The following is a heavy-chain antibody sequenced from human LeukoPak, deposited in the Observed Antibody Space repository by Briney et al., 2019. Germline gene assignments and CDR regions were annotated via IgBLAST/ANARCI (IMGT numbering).Heavy chain of an antibody. V-gene: IGHV3-48*01. J-gene: IGHJ4*02. Sequence: GGSLRLSSAASGFTFSSYSMNWARQAPGKGLEWVSYITSSSSTIYYTDSVKGRFTISRDNAKNSLYLQMNSLRAEDTAMYYCARGSGSYQIFDYWGQGTLVTVSS. CDR3: ARGSGSYQIFDY. D-gene: IGHD1-26*01. CDR2: ITSSSSTI. CDR1: GFTFSSYS.